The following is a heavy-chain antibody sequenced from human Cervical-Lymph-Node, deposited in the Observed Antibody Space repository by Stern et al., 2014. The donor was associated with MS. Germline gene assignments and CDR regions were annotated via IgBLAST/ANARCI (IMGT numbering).Heavy chain of an antibody. J-gene: IGHJ6*02. V-gene: IGHV1-69*01. Sequence: VQLVEYGAEVQKPGSSVKDSCKASGDTSNTDAIHWVRQAPGQGLEWMGGIIPVFGTPVYAQRFKGRVSIAADESTATDYMELSSLRSDDTAVYYCARGASSAAWYKHAVDVWGQGTTVTVSS. CDR3: ARGASSAAWYKHAVDV. D-gene: IGHD1-14*01. CDR2: IIPVFGTP. CDR1: GDTSNTDA.